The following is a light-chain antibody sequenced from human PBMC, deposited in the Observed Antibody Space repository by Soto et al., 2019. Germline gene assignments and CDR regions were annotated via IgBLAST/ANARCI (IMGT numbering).Light chain of an antibody. V-gene: IGLV4-69*01. CDR1: SGHSSYA. CDR3: QTWGSGIPWV. CDR2: INSDGSH. Sequence: QLVLTQSPSASASLGASVKLTCTLSSGHSSYAIAWHQQQPEKGPRYLMKINSDGSHSKGDGIPDRFSGSSSGTERYLTISSLQSEDEADYYCQTWGSGIPWVFGGGTQLTVL. J-gene: IGLJ3*02.